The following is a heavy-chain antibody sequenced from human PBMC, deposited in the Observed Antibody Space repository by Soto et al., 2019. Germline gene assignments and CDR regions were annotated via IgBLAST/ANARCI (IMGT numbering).Heavy chain of an antibody. CDR1: GYTFTSYA. Sequence: ASVKVSCKASGYTFTSYAMHWVRQAPGQRLEWMGWINAGNGNTKYSQKFQGRVTITRDTSASTAYMELSSLRSEDTAVYYCARTVGATRTLDYWGQGTLVTVSS. D-gene: IGHD1-26*01. CDR2: INAGNGNT. V-gene: IGHV1-3*01. CDR3: ARTVGATRTLDY. J-gene: IGHJ4*02.